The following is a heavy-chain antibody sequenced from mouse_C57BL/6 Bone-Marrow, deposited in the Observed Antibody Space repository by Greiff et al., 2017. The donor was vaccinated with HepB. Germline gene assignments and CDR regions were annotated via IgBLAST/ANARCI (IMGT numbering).Heavy chain of an antibody. CDR1: GYSFTSYY. V-gene: IGHV1-66*01. D-gene: IGHD1-1*01. CDR3: ARGIYYYGSTYFDV. CDR2: IYPGSGNT. Sequence: VQLQQSGPELVKPGASVKISCKASGYSFTSYYIHWVKQRPGQGLEWIGWIYPGSGNTKYNEKFKGKATLTADTSSSTAYMQLSSLTSEDSAVYYCARGIYYYGSTYFDVWGTGTTVTVAS. J-gene: IGHJ1*03.